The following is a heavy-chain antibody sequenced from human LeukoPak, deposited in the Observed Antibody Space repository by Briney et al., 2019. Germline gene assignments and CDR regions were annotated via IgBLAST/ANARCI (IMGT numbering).Heavy chain of an antibody. CDR3: AKDMSSGGIAVAGLGAFDI. V-gene: IGHV3-9*01. Sequence: GRSLRLSCAASGFTFDDYAMHWVRQAPGKGLEWVSGISWNSGSIGYADSVKGRFTIPRDNAKNSLYLQMNSLRAEDTALYYCAKDMSSGGIAVAGLGAFDIWGQGTMVTVSS. J-gene: IGHJ3*02. CDR2: ISWNSGSI. D-gene: IGHD6-19*01. CDR1: GFTFDDYA.